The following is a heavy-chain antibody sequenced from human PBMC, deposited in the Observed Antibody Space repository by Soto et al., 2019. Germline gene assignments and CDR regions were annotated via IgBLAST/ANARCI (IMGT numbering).Heavy chain of an antibody. V-gene: IGHV3-30-3*01. D-gene: IGHD6-13*01. CDR1: GFTFSSYA. CDR2: ISYDGSNK. CDR3: ARDLIAAADAIGPFDY. Sequence: GGSLRLSCAASGFTFSSYAMHWVRQAPGKGLEWVAVISYDGSNKYYADSVKGRFTISRDNSKNTLYLQMNSLRAEDTAVYYCARDLIAAADAIGPFDYWGQGTLVTVSS. J-gene: IGHJ4*02.